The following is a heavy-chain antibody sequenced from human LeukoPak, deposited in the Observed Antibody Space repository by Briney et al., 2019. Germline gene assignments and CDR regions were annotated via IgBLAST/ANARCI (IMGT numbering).Heavy chain of an antibody. Sequence: GGSLRLSCAASGFTFSSNAMSWVRQAPGKGLEWVSGISGIGGSTNYADSVKGRFTISGDSSKNTLYLQMDSLRAEDTAVYYCVKGSIYYYYYMDVWGKGTTVTVSS. J-gene: IGHJ6*03. CDR2: ISGIGGST. D-gene: IGHD4-11*01. CDR3: VKGSIYYYYYMDV. V-gene: IGHV3-23*01. CDR1: GFTFSSNA.